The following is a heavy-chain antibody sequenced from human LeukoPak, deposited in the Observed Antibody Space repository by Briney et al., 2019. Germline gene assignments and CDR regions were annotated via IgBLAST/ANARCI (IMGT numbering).Heavy chain of an antibody. J-gene: IGHJ4*02. D-gene: IGHD2-15*01. Sequence: ASVKVSCKASGYTFTGYYMHWVRQAPGQGLEWMGWINPNSGGTNYAQKFRGRVTMTRDTSISTAYMELSSLTSDDTAVYYCARDHCSGGSCSFDYWGQGTLVTVSS. CDR1: GYTFTGYY. CDR3: ARDHCSGGSCSFDY. V-gene: IGHV1-2*02. CDR2: INPNSGGT.